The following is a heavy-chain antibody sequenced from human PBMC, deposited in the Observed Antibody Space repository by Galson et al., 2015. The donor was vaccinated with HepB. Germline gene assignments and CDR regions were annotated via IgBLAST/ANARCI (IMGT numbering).Heavy chain of an antibody. V-gene: IGHV1-46*03. D-gene: IGHD6-19*01. CDR1: GYTFTSYY. CDR2: INPSGGST. Sequence: SVKVSCKASGYTFTSYYMHWVRQAPGQGLEWMGIINPSGGSTSYAQKFQGRVTMTRDTSTSTVYMELSSLRSEDTAVYYCARGRVAVAGQSWVVDAFDIWGQGTMVTVSS. J-gene: IGHJ3*02. CDR3: ARGRVAVAGQSWVVDAFDI.